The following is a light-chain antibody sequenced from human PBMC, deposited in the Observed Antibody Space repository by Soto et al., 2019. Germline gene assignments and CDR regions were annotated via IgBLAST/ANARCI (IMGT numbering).Light chain of an antibody. CDR1: SSNIGAGYD. J-gene: IGLJ1*01. CDR2: GNS. V-gene: IGLV1-40*01. CDR3: QSYDSSLSGFYV. Sequence: QSALTQPPSVSGAPGQRVTISCTGSSSNIGAGYDVHWYQQLPGTAPKLLIYGNSNRPSVVPDRFSGSKSGTSASLAITWLQAEDEADYYCQSYDSSLSGFYVFGTGTKVTVL.